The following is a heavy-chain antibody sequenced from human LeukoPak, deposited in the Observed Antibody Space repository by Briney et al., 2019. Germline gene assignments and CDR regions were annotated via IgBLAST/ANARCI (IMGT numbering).Heavy chain of an antibody. CDR3: ARSNSGSSRYWYFGL. J-gene: IGHJ2*01. D-gene: IGHD1-26*01. CDR2: IYYGGSA. Sequence: SETLSLTCTVSGGSIISGRYYRGLIRQPPGKGLEWIGSIYYGGSAYYNPSLKSRVTISVDTPKNQFSPKLSSVTAADTALYYCARSNSGSSRYWYFGLWGRGTLVTVSS. V-gene: IGHV4-39*01. CDR1: GGSIISGRYY.